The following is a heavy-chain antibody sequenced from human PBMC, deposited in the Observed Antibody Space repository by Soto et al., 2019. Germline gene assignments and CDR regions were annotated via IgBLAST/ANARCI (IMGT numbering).Heavy chain of an antibody. V-gene: IGHV4-34*09. J-gene: IGHJ6*02. D-gene: IGHD4-4*01. Sequence: PSETLSLTCAVYGGSVNGYYWNWIRQPPGKGLEWIGEINHTGGTHYNPSLKSRVTISVDTSKNQFSLKLISVTAADTAVYYCARGAVTNLYYYYYGMDVWGQGTTVTVSS. CDR2: INHTGGT. CDR1: GGSVNGYY. CDR3: ARGAVTNLYYYYYGMDV.